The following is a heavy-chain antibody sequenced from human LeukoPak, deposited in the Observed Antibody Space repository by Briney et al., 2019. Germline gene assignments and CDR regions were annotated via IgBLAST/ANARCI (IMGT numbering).Heavy chain of an antibody. CDR2: INPNSGGT. V-gene: IGHV1-2*02. CDR1: GYTFTDNY. CDR3: ARDAYGYCSGGSCYHWFDP. J-gene: IGHJ5*02. D-gene: IGHD2-15*01. Sequence: ASVKVSCKASGYTFTDNYMHWVRQAPGQGLEWMGWINPNSGGTNYAQKFQGRVTMTRDTSISTAYMELSRLKSDDTAVYYCARDAYGYCSGGSCYHWFDPWGQGTLVTVSS.